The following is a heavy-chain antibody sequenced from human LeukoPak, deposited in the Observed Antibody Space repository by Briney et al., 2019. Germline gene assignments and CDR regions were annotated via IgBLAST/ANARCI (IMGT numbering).Heavy chain of an antibody. CDR3: ARRSRRAAAGNDAFDI. CDR1: GGSISSYY. Sequence: SETLSLTCTVSGGSISSYYLSWIRQPPGKGLEWIGYIYYSGSTNYNPSLKSRVTISVDTSKNQFSLKLSSVTAADTAVYYCARRSRRAAAGNDAFDIWGQGTMVTVSS. J-gene: IGHJ3*02. CDR2: IYYSGST. V-gene: IGHV4-59*08. D-gene: IGHD6-13*01.